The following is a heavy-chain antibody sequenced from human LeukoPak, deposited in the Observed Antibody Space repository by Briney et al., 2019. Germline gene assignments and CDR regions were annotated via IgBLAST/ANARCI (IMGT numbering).Heavy chain of an antibody. D-gene: IGHD2-21*02. CDR1: AFTSSSYS. J-gene: IGHJ4*02. V-gene: IGHV3-23*01. Sequence: AGSLTPSCLVSAFTSSSYSMSWVSPAPGRGLEWVSAISAIGGSTYYADSVKGRFTISTDNSKNTLYLEMNSLRAEDTAVYYCAKEGYCGGAGYHYFDYWGQGTLVTVSS. CDR3: AKEGYCGGAGYHYFDY. CDR2: ISAIGGST.